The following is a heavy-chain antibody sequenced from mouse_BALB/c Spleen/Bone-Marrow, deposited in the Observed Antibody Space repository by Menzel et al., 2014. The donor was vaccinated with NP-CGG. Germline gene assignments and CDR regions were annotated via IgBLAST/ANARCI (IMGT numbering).Heavy chain of an antibody. D-gene: IGHD2-4*01. Sequence: VQLQQSGAELARPGASVKMSCKASGYTFTSYTMHWVKQRPGQGLEWIGYINPSSGYTNYNQKFKDKATLTADKSSSTAYMQLSSLTSEDSAVYYCARSRNYDEVVYWGQGTTPTVSS. V-gene: IGHV1-4*01. CDR1: GYTFTSYT. CDR2: INPSSGYT. CDR3: ARSRNYDEVVY. J-gene: IGHJ2*01.